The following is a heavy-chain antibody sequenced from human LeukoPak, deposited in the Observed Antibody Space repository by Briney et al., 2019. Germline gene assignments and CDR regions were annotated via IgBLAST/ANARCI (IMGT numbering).Heavy chain of an antibody. V-gene: IGHV3-15*01. D-gene: IGHD3-10*01. Sequence: PGESLRLSCAASGFTFSNAWMSWVRQAPGKGLEWVGRIKSKTDGGTTDYAAPVKGRFTISRDDSKNTLYLQMNSLKTEDTAVYYCTTFAVRGPIDYWGQGTLVTVSS. CDR2: IKSKTDGGTT. CDR1: GFTFSNAW. CDR3: TTFAVRGPIDY. J-gene: IGHJ4*02.